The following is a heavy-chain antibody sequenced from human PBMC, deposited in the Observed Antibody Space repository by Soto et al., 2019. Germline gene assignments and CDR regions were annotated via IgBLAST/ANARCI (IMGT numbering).Heavy chain of an antibody. D-gene: IGHD2-8*01. CDR3: AADATAWQQMVPSDY. V-gene: IGHV1-58*01. J-gene: IGHJ4*02. Sequence: SVKVSCKXSGFTFTSSAFQWVRQARGQRLEWIGWIAVGSGYTNYAQRFQDRVTLTRDMSAATTYMELSRLTSEDTAIYYCAADATAWQQMVPSDYWGQGTLVTVSS. CDR1: GFTFTSSA. CDR2: IAVGSGYT.